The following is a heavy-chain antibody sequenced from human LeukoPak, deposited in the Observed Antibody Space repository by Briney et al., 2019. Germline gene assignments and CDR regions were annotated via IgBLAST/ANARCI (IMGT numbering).Heavy chain of an antibody. CDR1: GGSISNYY. J-gene: IGHJ1*01. V-gene: IGHV4-59*12. Sequence: PSETLSLTCTVSGGSISNYYWNWIRQPPGKGLEWIGYIYYSGTTNYNPSLKSRVSMSVDTSKNQFSLKLSSVTAADTAVYYCARSLLGFQHWGQGTLVTVSS. CDR2: IYYSGTT. CDR3: ARSLLGFQH. D-gene: IGHD2-8*02.